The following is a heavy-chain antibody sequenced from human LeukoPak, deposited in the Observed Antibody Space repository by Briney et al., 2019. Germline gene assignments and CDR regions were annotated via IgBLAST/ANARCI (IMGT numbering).Heavy chain of an antibody. CDR1: GGSISSGNYY. CDR2: INTSGGT. V-gene: IGHV4-61*02. Sequence: PSETLSLTCTVSGGSISSGNYYWTWIRQLAGKGLEWIGRINTSGGTFYNPSLKSRVTISLDTSKNQFSLNLSSVTATDTAVYYCARGRDGFTILAYWGQGTLVTVSS. CDR3: ARGRDGFTILAY. D-gene: IGHD5-24*01. J-gene: IGHJ4*02.